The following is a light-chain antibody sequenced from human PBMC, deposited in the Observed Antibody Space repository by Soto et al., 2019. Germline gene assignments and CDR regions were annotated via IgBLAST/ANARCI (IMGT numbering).Light chain of an antibody. CDR3: QQYNNWPPYT. V-gene: IGKV3-15*01. CDR1: QSVSSN. CDR2: GAS. J-gene: IGKJ2*01. Sequence: EIVMTQSPATLSVSPGERATLSCRASQSVSSNLAWYQQKPGQAPRLLIYGASTRATGIPARFSGSGSGTEFTLTINSLQSEDFEVYYCQQYNNWPPYTFGQGTQLEIK.